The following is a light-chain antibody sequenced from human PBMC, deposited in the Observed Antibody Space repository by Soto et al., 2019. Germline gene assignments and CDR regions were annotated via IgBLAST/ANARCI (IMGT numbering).Light chain of an antibody. CDR3: CSYAGSYTL. J-gene: IGLJ2*01. Sequence: QSVLTQPRSVSGSPGQSVTISCTGTSSDVGRYNFVSWYQQHPDKAPKLILYDVTKRPSGVPDRFSGSKSGNTASLAISGLQAEDEADYYCCSYAGSYTLFGGGTKVTVL. V-gene: IGLV2-11*01. CDR1: SSDVGRYNF. CDR2: DVT.